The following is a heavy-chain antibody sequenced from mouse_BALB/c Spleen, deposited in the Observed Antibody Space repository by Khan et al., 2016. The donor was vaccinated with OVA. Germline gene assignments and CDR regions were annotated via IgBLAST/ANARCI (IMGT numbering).Heavy chain of an antibody. J-gene: IGHJ3*01. D-gene: IGHD2-2*01. CDR2: IDPFSGGT. Sequence: VQLKQSGPELMKPGALVKISCKASGYSFTSYYIHWVMQSHGTSLEWIGYIDPFSGGTTYNQKFKGKATLTVDKSSSTAYILNSNLTSEDSAVNYCTRHGYVAWFTYWGQGTLVTGSA. CDR1: GYSFTSYY. CDR3: TRHGYVAWFTY. V-gene: IGHV1S135*01.